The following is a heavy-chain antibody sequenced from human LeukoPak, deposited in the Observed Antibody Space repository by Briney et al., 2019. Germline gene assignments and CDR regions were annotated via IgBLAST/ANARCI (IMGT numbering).Heavy chain of an antibody. D-gene: IGHD6-13*01. CDR2: ILYDGSNK. CDR1: GFTFSSYG. V-gene: IGHV3-33*01. Sequence: GGSLRLSCAASGFTFSSYGMHWVRQAPGKGLEWVAVILYDGSNKYYADSVKGRFTISRDNSKNTLYLQMNSLRAEDTAVYYCAPQQLPYYYGMDVWGQGTTVTVSS. CDR3: APQQLPYYYGMDV. J-gene: IGHJ6*02.